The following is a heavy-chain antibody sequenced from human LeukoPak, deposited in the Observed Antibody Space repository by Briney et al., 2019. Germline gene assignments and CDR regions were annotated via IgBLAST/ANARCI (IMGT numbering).Heavy chain of an antibody. CDR2: IYQSGST. CDR1: CYSISTGRY. D-gene: IGHD2-2*01. Sequence: SETLSLTCAVSCYSISTGRYWGWIRQPPGKGLEWIGSIYQSGSTYYNPSLKSRVTISVDTSKNQFSLNLRSVTAADTAVYYCARSLSTAGIDYWGQGTLVTVSS. V-gene: IGHV4-38-2*01. CDR3: ARSLSTAGIDY. J-gene: IGHJ4*02.